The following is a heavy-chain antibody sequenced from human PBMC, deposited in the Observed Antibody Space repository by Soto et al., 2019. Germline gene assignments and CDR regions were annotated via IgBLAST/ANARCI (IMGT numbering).Heavy chain of an antibody. Sequence: QVQLVQSGAEVKKPGASVKVSCKASGYTFTSYNMNWVRQAPEQGFEWMGIINPSGGSTSYAQKFQGRVTMTRDTSTSTVYMELSSLRSEDTAVYYCARAGIAVAGDLDYWGQGTLVTVSS. CDR3: ARAGIAVAGDLDY. D-gene: IGHD6-19*01. V-gene: IGHV1-46*01. CDR2: INPSGGST. CDR1: GYTFTSYN. J-gene: IGHJ4*02.